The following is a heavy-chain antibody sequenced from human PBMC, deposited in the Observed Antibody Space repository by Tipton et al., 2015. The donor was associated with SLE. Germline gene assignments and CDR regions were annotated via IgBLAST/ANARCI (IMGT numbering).Heavy chain of an antibody. CDR3: ARGDVD. CDR2: VYSSGSA. Sequence: TLSLTCSVSGDSITCYYWSWFRQSTGRGMEWIGRVYSSGSADYNPALISRVSMSVDISKNQFFLTLRSVTAADTAVYFCARGDVDWGQGTLVTVSS. J-gene: IGHJ4*02. CDR1: GDSITCYY. D-gene: IGHD5-24*01. V-gene: IGHV4-4*07.